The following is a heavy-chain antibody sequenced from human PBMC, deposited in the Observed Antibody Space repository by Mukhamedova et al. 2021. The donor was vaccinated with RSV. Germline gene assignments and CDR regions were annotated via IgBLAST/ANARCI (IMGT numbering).Heavy chain of an antibody. CDR3: AREMATITNYYGMDV. J-gene: IGHJ6*02. Sequence: GSYISSSSSTIYYADSVKGRFTISRDNAKNSLYLQMNSLRAEDTAVYYCAREMATITNYYGMDVWGQGTTVTVSS. V-gene: IGHV3-48*04. D-gene: IGHD5-24*01. CDR2: ISSSSSTI.